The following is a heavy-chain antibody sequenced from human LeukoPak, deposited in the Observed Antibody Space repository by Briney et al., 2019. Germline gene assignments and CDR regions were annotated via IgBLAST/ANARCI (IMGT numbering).Heavy chain of an antibody. Sequence: TGGSLRLSCAASGFTFSNAWMNWVRQAPGKGLEWVGRIRSNSDGGTIDYAAPVKGRFTLSRDDSKTTLYLQMNSLQTEDTAVYYCATDFYDSTWGQGTLVTVSS. CDR2: IRSNSDGGTI. J-gene: IGHJ5*02. CDR3: ATDFYDST. V-gene: IGHV3-15*07. D-gene: IGHD3-22*01. CDR1: GFTFSNAW.